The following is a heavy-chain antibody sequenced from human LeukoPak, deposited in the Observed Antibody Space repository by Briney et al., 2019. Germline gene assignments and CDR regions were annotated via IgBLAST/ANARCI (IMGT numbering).Heavy chain of an antibody. CDR3: ARREQYFDFDY. CDR1: GYSFTSYW. Sequence: GESLKISCKGSGYSFTSYWIGWVRQMPGKGLEWMGIIYPGDSDTRHSPSFQGQVTISADKSISTAYLQWSSLKASDTAMYYRARREQYFDFDYWGQGTLVTVSS. D-gene: IGHD3-9*01. V-gene: IGHV5-51*01. CDR2: IYPGDSDT. J-gene: IGHJ4*02.